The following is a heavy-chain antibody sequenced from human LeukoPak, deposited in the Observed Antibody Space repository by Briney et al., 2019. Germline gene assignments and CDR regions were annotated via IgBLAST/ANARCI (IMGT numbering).Heavy chain of an antibody. CDR1: GFTVSSNY. D-gene: IGHD4-11*01. CDR3: VRVYHDYIGDGTGPFDY. Sequence: GGSLRLSCAASGFTVSSNYMSWVRQAPGKGLEWVSVIYSGGSTYYADSVKGRFTISRDNSKNTLYLQMNSLRAEDTAVYYCVRVYHDYIGDGTGPFDYWGQGTLVTVSS. J-gene: IGHJ4*02. CDR2: IYSGGST. V-gene: IGHV3-53*01.